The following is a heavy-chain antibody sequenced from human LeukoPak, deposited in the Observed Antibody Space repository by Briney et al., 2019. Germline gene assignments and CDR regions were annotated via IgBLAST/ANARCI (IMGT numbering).Heavy chain of an antibody. D-gene: IGHD6-6*01. V-gene: IGHV3-48*01. CDR1: GFTFSSFG. Sequence: GGSLRLSCAASGFTFSSFGMNWVRQAPGKGLECVSYISTGSSTIYYADSVKGRFTISRDNSKNTLYLQMNSLRAEDTAVYYCARGGRIAARPSDYWGQGTLVTVSS. J-gene: IGHJ4*02. CDR3: ARGGRIAARPSDY. CDR2: ISTGSSTI.